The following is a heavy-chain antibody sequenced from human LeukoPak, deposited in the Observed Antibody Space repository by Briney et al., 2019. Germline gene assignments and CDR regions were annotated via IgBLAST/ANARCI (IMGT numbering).Heavy chain of an antibody. V-gene: IGHV4-59*01. CDR2: IYYSGST. J-gene: IGHJ4*02. CDR3: ARNYYDSSDYEYYFDY. D-gene: IGHD3-22*01. Sequence: PSETLSLTCTVSGGSISSYYWSWIRQPPGKGLEWLGYIYYSGSTNCNPSHKSRVTMSTSKNQFSLKLSSVTAADTAVYYCARNYYDSSDYEYYFDYWGQGTLVTVSS. CDR1: GGSISSYY.